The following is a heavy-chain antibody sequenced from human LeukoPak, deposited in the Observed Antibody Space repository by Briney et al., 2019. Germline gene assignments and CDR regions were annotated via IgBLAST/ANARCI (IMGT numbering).Heavy chain of an antibody. V-gene: IGHV1-24*01. CDR1: GYTLNELS. CDR2: FDPEDGET. D-gene: IGHD3-10*01. Sequence: ASVKVSCKVSGYTLNELSMHWVRQAPGKGLEWMGGFDPEDGETIYAQKFQGRVTMTEDTSTDTAYMELSSLRSEDTAVYYCATPGGAIGGHDGFDIWGQGTMVAVSS. CDR3: ATPGGAIGGHDGFDI. J-gene: IGHJ3*02.